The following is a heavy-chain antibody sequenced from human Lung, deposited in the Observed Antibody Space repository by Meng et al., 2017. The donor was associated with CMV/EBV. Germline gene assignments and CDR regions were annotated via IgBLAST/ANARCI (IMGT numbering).Heavy chain of an antibody. CDR2: IKQDGSEK. CDR1: GFTFSSYW. Sequence: GGSLRLSCAASGFTFSSYWMSWVRQAPGKGLEWVANIKQDGSEKYYVDSVKGRFTISRDNAKNSLYLQMNSLRAEDTAVYYCARDPGYCSSTSCSGFFDYWGQGTLVTSPQ. CDR3: ARDPGYCSSTSCSGFFDY. D-gene: IGHD2-2*01. V-gene: IGHV3-7*01. J-gene: IGHJ4*02.